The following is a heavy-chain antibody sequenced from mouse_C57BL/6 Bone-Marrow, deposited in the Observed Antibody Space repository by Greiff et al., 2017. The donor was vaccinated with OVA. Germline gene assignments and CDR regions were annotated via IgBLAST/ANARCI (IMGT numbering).Heavy chain of an antibody. CDR2: ISSGSSTI. J-gene: IGHJ4*01. CDR1: GFTFSDYG. V-gene: IGHV5-17*01. CDR3: ARGFITTFVDY. Sequence: EVKVVESGGGLVKPGGSLKLSCAASGFTFSDYGMHWVRQAPEKGLEWVAYISSGSSTIYYADTVKGRFTISRDNAKNTLFLQMTSLRSEDTAMYYCARGFITTFVDYWGQGTSVTVSS. D-gene: IGHD1-1*01.